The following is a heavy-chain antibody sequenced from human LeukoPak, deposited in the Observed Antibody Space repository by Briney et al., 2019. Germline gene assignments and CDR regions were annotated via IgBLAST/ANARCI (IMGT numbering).Heavy chain of an antibody. CDR1: GGSFSGYY. V-gene: IGHV4-34*01. CDR3: ASRSDSHYYGLGSYCCYYFDY. CDR2: INHSGST. D-gene: IGHD3-10*01. J-gene: IGHJ4*02. Sequence: PSETLSLTCAVYGGSFSGYYWSWIRQPPGKGLEWIGEINHSGSTNYNPSLKSRVTISVDTSKNQFSLKLSSVTAADTAVYYCASRSDSHYYGLGSYCCYYFDYWGQGTLVTVSS.